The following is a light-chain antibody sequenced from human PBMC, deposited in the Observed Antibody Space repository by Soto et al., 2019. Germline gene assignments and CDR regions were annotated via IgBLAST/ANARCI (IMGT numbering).Light chain of an antibody. V-gene: IGLV2-14*01. CDR2: DVS. CDR3: SSFTTTSTKV. J-gene: IGLJ2*01. Sequence: QSVLTQPASVSGSPGQSITISCTGTSSDVGGYSYVSWYQQHPGKAPKLMIYDVSYRPSDVSNRFSGSKSGNTASLTISGLQAEDEADYYCSSFTTTSTKVFGGGTQLTVL. CDR1: SSDVGGYSY.